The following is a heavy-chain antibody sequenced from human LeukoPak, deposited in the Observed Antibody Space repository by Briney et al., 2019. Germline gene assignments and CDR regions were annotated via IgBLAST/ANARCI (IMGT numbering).Heavy chain of an antibody. CDR1: GFTFSTYV. Sequence: GGSLRLSCAASGFTFSTYVMHWVRQAPGKGLEWVALIQSDGSNEYYADSVKGRFTISRDNAKNSLYLQMNSLRAEDTAVYYCARDGYSSSWYFFDYWGQGTLVTVSS. CDR3: ARDGYSSSWYFFDY. D-gene: IGHD6-13*01. V-gene: IGHV3-30*12. J-gene: IGHJ4*02. CDR2: IQSDGSNE.